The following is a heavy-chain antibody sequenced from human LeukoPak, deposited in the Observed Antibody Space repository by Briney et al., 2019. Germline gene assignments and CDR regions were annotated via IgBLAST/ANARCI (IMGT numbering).Heavy chain of an antibody. CDR2: IWYDGSNK. J-gene: IGHJ4*02. CDR1: RLTFRNYG. CDR3: ATDASGSYFGY. V-gene: IGHV3-30*02. D-gene: IGHD3-10*01. Sequence: GGSLRLSCAASRLTFRNYGMHWVRQAPGKGLEWVAFIWYDGSNKYYAESVKGRLTITRDNSKNTLSMQLNSLRPEDTAVYYCATDASGSYFGYWGQGILVTVSS.